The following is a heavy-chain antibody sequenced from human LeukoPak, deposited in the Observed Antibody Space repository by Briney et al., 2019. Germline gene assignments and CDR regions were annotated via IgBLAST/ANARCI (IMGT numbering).Heavy chain of an antibody. D-gene: IGHD2-2*01. CDR1: GGSISGTSYY. CDR3: ARVVPAASVKPYYFDY. Sequence: PSETLSLTCTVSGGSISGTSYYWGWIRQPPGKGLEYIISIYYSGSTYYNPSLKSRATTSVDTSNNQFSLKLSSVTAADTAVYYCARVVPAASVKPYYFDYWGQGTLVTVSS. V-gene: IGHV4-39*07. CDR2: IYYSGST. J-gene: IGHJ4*02.